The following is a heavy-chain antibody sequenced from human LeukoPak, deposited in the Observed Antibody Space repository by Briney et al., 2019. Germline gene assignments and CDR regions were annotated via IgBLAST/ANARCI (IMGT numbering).Heavy chain of an antibody. J-gene: IGHJ4*02. Sequence: ASVKVSCKASGYTFTGYYMHWVRQAPGQGLEWMGRINPNSGGTNYAQKFQGRVTMTRDTSISTAYMELSRLRSDDTAVCYCARSRIRQPVGAAGYWGQGTLVTVSS. CDR3: ARSRIRQPVGAAGY. CDR2: INPNSGGT. D-gene: IGHD1-26*01. CDR1: GYTFTGYY. V-gene: IGHV1-2*06.